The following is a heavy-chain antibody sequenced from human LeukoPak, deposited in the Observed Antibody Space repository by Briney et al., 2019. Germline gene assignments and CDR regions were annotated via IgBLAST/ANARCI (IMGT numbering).Heavy chain of an antibody. CDR2: IYPSDSDT. CDR1: GFVFTTFW. J-gene: IGHJ4*02. D-gene: IGHD5-18*01. Sequence: GESLKISCKVSGFVFTTFWIGWVRQMPGKGLEWMGLIYPSDSDTRYTPAFQGQVTISADRSISTAYLQWSSLKAPHTAIYYCARGHNYAADYWGQGTLVTVSS. V-gene: IGHV5-51*01. CDR3: ARGHNYAADY.